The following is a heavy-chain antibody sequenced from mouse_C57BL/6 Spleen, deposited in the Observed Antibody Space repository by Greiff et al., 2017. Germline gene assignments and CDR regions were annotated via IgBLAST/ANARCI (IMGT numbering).Heavy chain of an antibody. V-gene: IGHV5-12*01. CDR2: ISNGGGST. J-gene: IGHJ4*01. CDR1: GFTFSDYY. Sequence: EVKLLESGGGLVQPGGSLKLSCAASGFTFSDYYMYWVRQTPEKRLEWVAYISNGGGSTYYPDTVKGRFTISRDNAKNTLYLQMSRLKSEDTAMYYCARGKGPSYAMDYWGQGTSVTVSA. CDR3: ARGKGPSYAMDY.